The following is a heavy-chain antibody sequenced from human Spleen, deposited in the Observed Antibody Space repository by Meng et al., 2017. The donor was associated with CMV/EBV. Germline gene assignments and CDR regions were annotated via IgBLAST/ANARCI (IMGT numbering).Heavy chain of an antibody. Sequence: QVQLQQWGAGLLKPSETLSLTCAVYGGSFSGYYWSWIRQPPGKGLEWIGRIYTSGSTNYNPSLKSRVTMSVDTSKNQFSLKLSSVTAADTAVYYCAGGRWYYFDLWGRGTLVTVSS. D-gene: IGHD2-15*01. J-gene: IGHJ2*01. V-gene: IGHV4-59*10. CDR3: AGGRWYYFDL. CDR2: IYTSGST. CDR1: GGSFSGYY.